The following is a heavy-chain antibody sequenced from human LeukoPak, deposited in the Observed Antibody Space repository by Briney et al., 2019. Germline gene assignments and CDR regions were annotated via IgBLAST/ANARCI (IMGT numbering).Heavy chain of an antibody. J-gene: IGHJ4*02. Sequence: PGGSLRLSCAASGFTFSSYGMHWVRQAPGKGLEWVAFIRYDGSNKYYADSVKGRFTISRDNSKNTLYLQTNSLRAEDTAVYYCAKAGQWLVPGFDYWGQGTLVTVSS. CDR1: GFTFSSYG. D-gene: IGHD6-19*01. CDR2: IRYDGSNK. V-gene: IGHV3-30*02. CDR3: AKAGQWLVPGFDY.